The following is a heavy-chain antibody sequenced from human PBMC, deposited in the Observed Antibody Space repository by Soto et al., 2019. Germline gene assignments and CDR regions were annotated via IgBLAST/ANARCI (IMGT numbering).Heavy chain of an antibody. CDR3: ARDGSSSWDNWFDP. CDR1: GGSISSYY. V-gene: IGHV4-4*07. J-gene: IGHJ5*02. CDR2: IYTSGST. D-gene: IGHD6-13*01. Sequence: SETLSLTCTVSGGSISSYYWSWIRQPAGKGLEWIGRIYTSGSTNYNPSLKSRVTMSVDTSKNQFSLKLSSVTAADTAVYYCARDGSSSWDNWFDPWGQGTLVTVSS.